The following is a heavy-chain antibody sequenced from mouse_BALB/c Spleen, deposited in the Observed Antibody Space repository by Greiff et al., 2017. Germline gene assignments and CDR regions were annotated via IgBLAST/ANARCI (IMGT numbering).Heavy chain of an antibody. CDR2: ISSGGSYT. D-gene: IGHD1-1*01. V-gene: IGHV5-6*01. Sequence: EVQLVESGGDLVKPGGSLKLSCAASGFTFSSYGMSWVRQTPDKRLEWVATISSGGSYTYYPDSVKGRFTISRDNAKNTLYLQMSSLKSEDTAMYYCARRGDYGRYYFDYWGQGTTRTVSS. CDR3: ARRGDYGRYYFDY. CDR1: GFTFSSYG. J-gene: IGHJ2*01.